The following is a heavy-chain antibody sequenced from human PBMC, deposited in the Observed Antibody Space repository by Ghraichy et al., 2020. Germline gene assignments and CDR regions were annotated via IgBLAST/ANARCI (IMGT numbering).Heavy chain of an antibody. D-gene: IGHD2-21*01. Sequence: GSLRLSCAASGLTVSSNFMSWVRQAPGKGLEWVSLIYSTSTTYYADSVKGRFTISRDNSKNTGYLQMNSLSAEDTAVYYCVRDDVVAFDIWGQGPMVTVSS. CDR3: VRDDVVAFDI. CDR2: IYSTSTT. CDR1: GLTVSSNF. J-gene: IGHJ3*02. V-gene: IGHV3-53*01.